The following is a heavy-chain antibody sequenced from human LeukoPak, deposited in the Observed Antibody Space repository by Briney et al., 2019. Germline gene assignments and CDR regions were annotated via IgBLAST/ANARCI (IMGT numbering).Heavy chain of an antibody. V-gene: IGHV3-43*01. D-gene: IGHD3-22*01. CDR3: AREVATMIVVVDYYFDY. CDR2: ISWDGGST. Sequence: PGGSLRLSCAASGFTLDDYTMHWVRQAPGKGLEWVSLISWDGGSTYYADSVKGRFTISRDNSKNSLYLQMNSLRTEDTAVYYCAREVATMIVVVDYYFDYWGQGTLVTVSS. CDR1: GFTLDDYT. J-gene: IGHJ4*02.